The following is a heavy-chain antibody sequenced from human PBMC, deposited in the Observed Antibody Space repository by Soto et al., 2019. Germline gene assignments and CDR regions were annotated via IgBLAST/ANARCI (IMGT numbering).Heavy chain of an antibody. CDR3: ARESRSWYGSIWDY. V-gene: IGHV4-59*12. CDR2: IYFSGGT. Sequence: QVQLQESGPGLVKPSETLSLTCTVSGGSISSYYWSWIRQPPGKGLEWIGYIYFSGGTNYNPSLKRRVTISGDTSKHQFSLKLSSVTAADTAVYYCARESRSWYGSIWDYWGQGTLVTVSS. D-gene: IGHD6-13*01. J-gene: IGHJ4*02. CDR1: GGSISSYY.